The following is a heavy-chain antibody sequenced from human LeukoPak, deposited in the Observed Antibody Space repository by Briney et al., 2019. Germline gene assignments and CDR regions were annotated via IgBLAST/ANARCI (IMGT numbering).Heavy chain of an antibody. V-gene: IGHV3-33*01. Sequence: GGSLRLSCAASGFTSSSYGMHWVRQAPGKGLEWVAVIWYDGSNKYYADSVKGRFTISRDNSKNTLYLQMNSLRAEDTAVYYCARDGWGDPFDIWGQGTMVTVSS. CDR2: IWYDGSNK. J-gene: IGHJ3*02. CDR3: ARDGWGDPFDI. CDR1: GFTSSSYG. D-gene: IGHD6-19*01.